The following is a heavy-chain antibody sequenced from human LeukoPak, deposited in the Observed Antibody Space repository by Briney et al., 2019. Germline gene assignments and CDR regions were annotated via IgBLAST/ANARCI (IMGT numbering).Heavy chain of an antibody. CDR1: GFTFSSYD. V-gene: IGHV3-13*01. J-gene: IGHJ4*02. CDR2: IGTAGDT. D-gene: IGHD3-10*01. Sequence: GGSLRLSCAASGFTFSSYDMHWVRQATGKGLEWVSAIGTAGDTYYPGSVKGRFTISRGNAKNSLYLQMNSLRAGDTAVYYCARAVYGVRGVIITHPLDYWGQGTLVTVSS. CDR3: ARAVYGVRGVIITHPLDY.